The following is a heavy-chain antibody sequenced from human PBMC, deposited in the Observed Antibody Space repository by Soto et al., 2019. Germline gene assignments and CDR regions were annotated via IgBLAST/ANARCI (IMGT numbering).Heavy chain of an antibody. CDR2: ISYSGST. CDR1: GGSISSYY. CDR3: ARGGFEHFDY. J-gene: IGHJ4*02. D-gene: IGHD5-12*01. V-gene: IGHV4-59*01. Sequence: SETLSLTCTVSGGSISSYYWSWIRQPPGKGLEWIGYISYSGSTNYNPSLKSRVTISLDTSKNQFSLKLSSVTAADTAVYYCARGGFEHFDYWGQGTLVTVSS.